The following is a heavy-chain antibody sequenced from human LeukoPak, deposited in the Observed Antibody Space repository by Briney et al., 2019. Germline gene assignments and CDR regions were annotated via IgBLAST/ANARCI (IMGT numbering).Heavy chain of an antibody. CDR2: IYYSGST. J-gene: IGHJ4*02. V-gene: IGHV4-39*07. CDR1: GGSISSSSYY. CDR3: ARGESSSSWYQVGYYFDY. Sequence: SETLSLTCTVSGGSISSSSYYWGWIRQPPGKGLEWIGSIYYSGSTYYNPSLKSRVTISVDTSKNQFSLKLSSVTAADTAVYYCARGESSSSWYQVGYYFDYWGPGTLVTVSS. D-gene: IGHD6-13*01.